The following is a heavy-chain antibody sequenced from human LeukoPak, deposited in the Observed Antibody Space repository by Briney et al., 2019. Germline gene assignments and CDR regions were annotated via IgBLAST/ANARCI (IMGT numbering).Heavy chain of an antibody. Sequence: ASVKVSCKPSGYTFTGYYMHWVRQAPGQGLEWMGWINPNSGGTNYAQKFQGRVTMTRDTSISTAYLELSRLRSDDTAVYYCARNWDTYYYDSSGYRDAFDIWGQGTMVTVSS. CDR3: ARNWDTYYYDSSGYRDAFDI. J-gene: IGHJ3*02. CDR2: INPNSGGT. V-gene: IGHV1-2*02. CDR1: GYTFTGYY. D-gene: IGHD3-22*01.